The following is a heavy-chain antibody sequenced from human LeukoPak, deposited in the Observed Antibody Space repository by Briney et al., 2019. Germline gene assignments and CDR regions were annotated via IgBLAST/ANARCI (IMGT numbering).Heavy chain of an antibody. D-gene: IGHD2-2*01. Sequence: ASVTVSCKASGYTFTSYGISWVRQAPGQGLEWMGWISAYSGNTNYAQNLQGRVTMTTDTSTNTAYMELRSLRSDDTAVFYCARAGYCSSSSCSHYFDYWGQGTLVTVSS. CDR3: ARAGYCSSSSCSHYFDY. J-gene: IGHJ4*02. CDR1: GYTFTSYG. CDR2: ISAYSGNT. V-gene: IGHV1-18*01.